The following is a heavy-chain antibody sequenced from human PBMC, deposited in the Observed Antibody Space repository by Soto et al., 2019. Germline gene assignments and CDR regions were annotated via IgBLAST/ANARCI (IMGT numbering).Heavy chain of an antibody. D-gene: IGHD2-21*02. J-gene: IGHJ6*02. CDR1: GGSISGYY. CDR2: VYYSGGA. V-gene: IGHV4-59*01. Sequence: PSETLSLTCPVPGGSISGYYWSWIRQPPGKGLEWIGNVYYSGGAKYNPSVKRRVSISVDTSKNQFSLNLSSVTAADTAVYYCTRDGDGRMTTKPYYDYGMDVWGPGITVTVSS. CDR3: TRDGDGRMTTKPYYDYGMDV.